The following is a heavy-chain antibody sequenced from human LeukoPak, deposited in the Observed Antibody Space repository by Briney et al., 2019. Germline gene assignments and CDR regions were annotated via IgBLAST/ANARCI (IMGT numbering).Heavy chain of an antibody. D-gene: IGHD3-3*01. Sequence: RTSETLSLTCAVHGGSFSGYYWSWIRQPPGKGLEWIGEINHSGSTNYNPSLKSRVTIPVDTSKNQFSLKLSSVTAADTAVYYCARSGVVRTSNWFDPWGQGTLVTVSS. CDR1: GGSFSGYY. V-gene: IGHV4-34*01. CDR3: ARSGVVRTSNWFDP. J-gene: IGHJ5*02. CDR2: INHSGST.